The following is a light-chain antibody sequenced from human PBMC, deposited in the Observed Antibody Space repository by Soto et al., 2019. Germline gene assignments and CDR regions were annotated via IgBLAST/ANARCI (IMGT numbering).Light chain of an antibody. Sequence: QSALPQPASVSGSPGQSITICCTGTSSDVGNNNYVSWYQHNPGRAPKVMICDVTNRPSGVSNRFSGSKSGNTASLTISGLQAEDEADYYCSSFTGSSYVFGTGTKVTVL. CDR1: SSDVGNNNY. CDR2: DVT. CDR3: SSFTGSSYV. V-gene: IGLV2-14*03. J-gene: IGLJ1*01.